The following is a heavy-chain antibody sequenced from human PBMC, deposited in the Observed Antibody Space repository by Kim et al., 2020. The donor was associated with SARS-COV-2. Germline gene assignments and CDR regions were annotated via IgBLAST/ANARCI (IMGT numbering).Heavy chain of an antibody. D-gene: IGHD5-18*01. CDR3: AREERGYSYAADY. Sequence: GGSLRLSCAASGFTFSSYSMNWVRQAPGKGLEWVSYISSSSRTIYYADSVKGRFTISRDNAKNSLYLQMNSLRDEDTAVYYCAREERGYSYAADYWGQGTLVTVSS. CDR2: ISSSSRTI. J-gene: IGHJ4*02. CDR1: GFTFSSYS. V-gene: IGHV3-48*02.